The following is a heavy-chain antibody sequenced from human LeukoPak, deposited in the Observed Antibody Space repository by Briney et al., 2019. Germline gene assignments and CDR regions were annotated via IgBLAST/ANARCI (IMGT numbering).Heavy chain of an antibody. CDR2: IYHSGST. Sequence: SETLSLTCAVSGGSISSSNWWSWVRQPPGKGLKWIGEIYHSGSTNYNPSLKSRVPISVDKSKNQFSLKLSSVTDADTAVYYCARDYYGSGSPGDYWGQGTLVTVSS. D-gene: IGHD3-10*01. CDR1: GGSISSSNW. CDR3: ARDYYGSGSPGDY. V-gene: IGHV4-4*02. J-gene: IGHJ4*02.